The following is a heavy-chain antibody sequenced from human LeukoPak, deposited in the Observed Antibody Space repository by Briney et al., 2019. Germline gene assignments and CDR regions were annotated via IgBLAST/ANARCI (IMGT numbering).Heavy chain of an antibody. D-gene: IGHD7-27*01. J-gene: IGHJ4*02. Sequence: KPSETLSLNCTVSGGSISSYYWSWIRQPPGEGLGWIGYIYYSGSTNYNPSLKSRVTISVDTSKNQFSLKLSSVTAADTAVYYCARNAGDQIYFDYWGQGTLVTVSS. CDR1: GGSISSYY. CDR2: IYYSGST. V-gene: IGHV4-59*01. CDR3: ARNAGDQIYFDY.